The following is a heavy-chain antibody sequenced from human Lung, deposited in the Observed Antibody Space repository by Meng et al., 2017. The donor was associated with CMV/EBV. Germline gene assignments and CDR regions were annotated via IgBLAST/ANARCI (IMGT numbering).Heavy chain of an antibody. CDR3: LRRSGGSV. V-gene: IGHV4-4*02. D-gene: IGHD3-10*01. CDR2: IPHRGSS. CDR1: GDSITNHNW. J-gene: IGHJ1*01. Sequence: QVHVRDSGPALVKPSEALSLTCAVSGDSITNHNWWAWVRQPPGKGLEWIGEIPHRGSSAYNPSLKSRVSMSIDKSKNQFSLKLTSVTAADTAVYHCLRRSGGSVWGQGTLVTVSS.